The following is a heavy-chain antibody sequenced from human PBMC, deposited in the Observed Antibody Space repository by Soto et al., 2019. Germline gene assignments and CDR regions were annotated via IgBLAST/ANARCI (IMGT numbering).Heavy chain of an antibody. V-gene: IGHV4-31*03. CDR2: FYYSGIT. J-gene: IGHJ5*02. CDR3: ASSGGPEGDWFDP. Sequence: SETLSLTCTVSGGSIRRRGHYWSWIRQRPGEGLEWIGFFYYSGITDYNPSLKTRITISADTPRNQFFLNLYSVTAADTAMYFCASSGGPEGDWFDPWGQGIPVTVSS. D-gene: IGHD3-16*01. CDR1: GGSIRRRGHY.